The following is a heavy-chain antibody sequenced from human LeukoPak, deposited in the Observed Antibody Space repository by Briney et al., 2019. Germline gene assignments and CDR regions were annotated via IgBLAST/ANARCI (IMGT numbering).Heavy chain of an antibody. CDR1: GDSVSTNSAA. V-gene: IGHV6-1*01. CDR2: TYYRSKRYN. D-gene: IGHD6-13*01. J-gene: IGHJ4*02. Sequence: SQTLSLTCTISGDSVSTNSAAWNWIRQSPWRGLEWLGRTYYRSKRYNAYAVSVKSRITINPDTSKNQLSLHLNSVTPGDTAVYYCVREYSSTFDYWGQGTLVTVSS. CDR3: VREYSSTFDY.